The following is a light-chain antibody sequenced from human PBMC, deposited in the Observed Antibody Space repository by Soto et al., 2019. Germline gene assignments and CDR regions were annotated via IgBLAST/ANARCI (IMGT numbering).Light chain of an antibody. CDR2: DVS. CDR1: SSDVGGYNY. J-gene: IGLJ2*01. Sequence: QSALTQPASVSGSPGQSITISCTGTSSDVGGYNYVSWYQQHPGKAPKLMIYDVSNRPSGVSNRFSGSKSGNTASLTISGLQAEDEADYYCSSYTSSSLSFGGWTKLTV. V-gene: IGLV2-14*01. CDR3: SSYTSSSLS.